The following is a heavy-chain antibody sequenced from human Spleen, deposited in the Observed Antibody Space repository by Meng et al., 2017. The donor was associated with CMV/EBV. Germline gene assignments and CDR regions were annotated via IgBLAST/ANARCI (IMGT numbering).Heavy chain of an antibody. CDR3: ARVTLAYGSGSSTDYYYYGMDV. Sequence: GSLRLSCTVSGGSITTYFWNWIRQPPGKGLEWIGYIYGSATSNYNPSLKSRVTISVDTSKNQFSLTLSSVTAADTAVYYCARVTLAYGSGSSTDYYYYGMDVWGQGTTVTVSS. CDR1: GGSITTYF. J-gene: IGHJ6*02. CDR2: IYGSATS. D-gene: IGHD3-10*01. V-gene: IGHV4-59*08.